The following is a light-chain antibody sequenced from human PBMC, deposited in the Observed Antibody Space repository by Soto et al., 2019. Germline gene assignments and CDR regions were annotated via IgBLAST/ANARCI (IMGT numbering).Light chain of an antibody. V-gene: IGKV2-28*01. CDR1: QSLLHSNGYNY. CDR3: MQALQTPRT. Sequence: DIVMTQSPLSLPVTPGEPASISCRSSQSLLHSNGYNYLDWYLQKPGQSPQLLIYLGSNRASRVPVRFSGSGSGTDFTLKISRVEAEDVGVYYCMQALQTPRTFGQGTKVEIK. J-gene: IGKJ1*01. CDR2: LGS.